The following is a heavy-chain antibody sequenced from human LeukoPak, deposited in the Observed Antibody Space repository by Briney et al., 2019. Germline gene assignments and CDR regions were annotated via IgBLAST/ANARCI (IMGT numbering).Heavy chain of an antibody. CDR3: AAIAAAGRGAFDI. CDR2: MNPNSGNT. CDR1: GYTFTSYD. Sequence: ASVKVSCKASGYTFTSYDINWVRQATGQGLEWMGWMNPNSGNTGYAQKFQGRVTMTRDTSTSTVYMELSSLRSEDTAVYYCAAIAAAGRGAFDIWGQGTMVTVSS. J-gene: IGHJ3*02. V-gene: IGHV1-8*02. D-gene: IGHD6-13*01.